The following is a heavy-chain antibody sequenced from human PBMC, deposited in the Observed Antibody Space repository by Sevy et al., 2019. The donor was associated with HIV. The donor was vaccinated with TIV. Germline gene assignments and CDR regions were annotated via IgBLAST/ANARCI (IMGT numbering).Heavy chain of an antibody. CDR3: ARDRRLVTEILLDY. CDR2: IWYDGSNK. Sequence: GGSLRLSCAASGFTFSSYEMHWVRQAPGKGLEWVAVIWYDGSNKYYADSVKGRFTISRDNSKNTLYLQMNSLRAEDTAVYYCARDRRLVTEILLDYWGQGTLVTVSS. CDR1: GFTFSSYE. V-gene: IGHV3-33*01. D-gene: IGHD3-9*01. J-gene: IGHJ4*02.